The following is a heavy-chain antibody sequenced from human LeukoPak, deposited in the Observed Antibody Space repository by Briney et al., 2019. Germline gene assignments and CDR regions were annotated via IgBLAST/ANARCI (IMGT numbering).Heavy chain of an antibody. V-gene: IGHV3-74*01. CDR2: INRDASST. Sequence: GVSLRLSCEASGFTFRSFCVLWLREARGRAVVCVSRINRDASSTSCVDPVTGQFNNSIDNDKNTPYLHKNSLRAGDTVVYYCVVANWGGDCSHWGQGGLVTV. CDR3: VVANWGGDCSH. CDR1: GFTFRSFC. J-gene: IGHJ4*02. D-gene: IGHD2-21*02.